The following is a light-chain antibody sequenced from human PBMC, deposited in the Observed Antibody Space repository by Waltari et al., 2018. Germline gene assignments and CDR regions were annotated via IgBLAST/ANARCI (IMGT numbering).Light chain of an antibody. J-gene: IGLJ2*01. CDR3: SSYTSSSTVV. CDR1: SSDVGGYNY. Sequence: QSALTQPASVSGSPGQSITISCTGTSSDVGGYNYVSWYQQHPGKAPKLMMYDVRNRPSGVPNRFSGSKSGNTASLTISGLQAEDEADYYCSSYTSSSTVVFGGGTKLTVL. V-gene: IGLV2-14*03. CDR2: DVR.